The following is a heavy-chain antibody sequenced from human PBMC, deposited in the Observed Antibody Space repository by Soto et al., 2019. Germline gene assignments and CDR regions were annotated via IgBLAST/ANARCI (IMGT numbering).Heavy chain of an antibody. CDR3: ARGDFYRDSSGYYVRFDP. CDR1: GGSISSGGYY. J-gene: IGHJ5*02. CDR2: IYYSGST. Sequence: PSETLSLTCTVSGGSISSGGYYWSWIRQHPGKGLEWIGYIYYSGSTYYNPSLKSRVTISVDTSKNQFSLKLSSVTAADTAVYYCARGDFYRDSSGYYVRFDPWGQGTLVTVSS. V-gene: IGHV4-31*03. D-gene: IGHD3-22*01.